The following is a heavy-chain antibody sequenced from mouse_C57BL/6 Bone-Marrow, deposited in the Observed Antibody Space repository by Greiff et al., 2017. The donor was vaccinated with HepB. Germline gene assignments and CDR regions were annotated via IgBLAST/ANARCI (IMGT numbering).Heavy chain of an antibody. V-gene: IGHV14-2*01. Sequence: VQLQQSGAELVKPGASVKLSCTASGFTFKDYYMHWVQQRPEQGLEWIGRIDPEGGETKYAPKFQGKATITADTPSTTAYLQLSSLTSEDTAVYYCASGLTGAYWGQGTLVTVSA. CDR2: IDPEGGET. CDR3: ASGLTGAY. CDR1: GFTFKDYY. J-gene: IGHJ3*01.